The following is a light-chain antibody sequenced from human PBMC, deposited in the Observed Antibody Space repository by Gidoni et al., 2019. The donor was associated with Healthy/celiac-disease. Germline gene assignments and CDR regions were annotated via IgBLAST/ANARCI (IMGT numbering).Light chain of an antibody. CDR3: QXXXSSXXT. CDR2: GAS. Sequence: IVLTQSPGTLSLSPGERATLSCRASQSVSSSYLXCYKQNPGQXPRLLXXGASSXATALTDRXXXSGXXTDXXXTIXXXEPXXFAXXXCQXXXSSXXTFXXXTKVDIK. CDR1: QSVSSSY. V-gene: IGKV3-20*01. J-gene: IGKJ4*01.